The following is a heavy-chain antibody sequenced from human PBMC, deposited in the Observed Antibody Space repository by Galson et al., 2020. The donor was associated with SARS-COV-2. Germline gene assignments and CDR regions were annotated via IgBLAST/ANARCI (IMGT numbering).Heavy chain of an antibody. J-gene: IGHJ6*02. V-gene: IGHV3-15*01. D-gene: IGHD3-9*01. CDR2: IKSKTNGGAT. CDR3: ATPSYVTPYFDWVGYYAMDV. Sequence: GGSLRLSCAASGFTFSKAWMTWVRQAPGKGLEWVGRIKSKTNGGATDYAAPVKGRFSISRDDSKNTVYLQMNSLKTEDTAVYYCATPSYVTPYFDWVGYYAMDVWGQGTTVTVSS. CDR1: GFTFSKAW.